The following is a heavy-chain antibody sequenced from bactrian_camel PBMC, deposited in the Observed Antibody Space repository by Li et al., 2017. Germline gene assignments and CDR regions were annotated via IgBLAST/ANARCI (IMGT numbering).Heavy chain of an antibody. V-gene: IGHV3S1*01. Sequence: HVQLVESGGGSVQAGGSLRLSCAASGYTYNRNCMAWFRQAPGKEREGVARIATGSGNTNYASSVRGRFTISQDNAKNSVYLQMNSLKLEDTAMYYCAADFGPYCSGSYPARRANFEGQGTQVTVS. CDR2: IATGSGNT. D-gene: IGHD2*01. J-gene: IGHJ4*01. CDR1: GYTYNRNC.